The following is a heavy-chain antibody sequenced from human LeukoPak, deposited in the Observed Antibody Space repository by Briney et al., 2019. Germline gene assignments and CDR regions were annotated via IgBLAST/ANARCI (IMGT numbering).Heavy chain of an antibody. Sequence: PSETLSLTCTVSGGSISSGDYYWSWIRQPPGKGLEWIGYIYYSGSTYYNPSLKSRVTISVDTSKNQFSLKLSSVTAADTAVYYCARSNGKYQLPINYWGQGTLVTVSS. J-gene: IGHJ4*02. CDR2: IYYSGST. D-gene: IGHD2-2*01. CDR3: ARSNGKYQLPINY. V-gene: IGHV4-30-4*08. CDR1: GGSISSGDYY.